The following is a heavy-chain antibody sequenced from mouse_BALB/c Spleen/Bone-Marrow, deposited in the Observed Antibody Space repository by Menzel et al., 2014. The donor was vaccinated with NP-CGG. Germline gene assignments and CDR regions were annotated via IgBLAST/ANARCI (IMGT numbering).Heavy chain of an antibody. CDR2: IYPGDGDT. J-gene: IGHJ2*01. V-gene: IGHV1-80*01. CDR3: ARVGFSFDY. CDR1: GYAFSTYC. Sequence: QVQLQQSGAELVRPGSSVKISRKASGYAFSTYCMNWVKQRPGQGLEWIGQIYPGDGDTNYNGKFKGKATLTADRSSSTASMQLSSLTSEDSAVYFCARVGFSFDYWGQGTTLTVSS. D-gene: IGHD3-1*01.